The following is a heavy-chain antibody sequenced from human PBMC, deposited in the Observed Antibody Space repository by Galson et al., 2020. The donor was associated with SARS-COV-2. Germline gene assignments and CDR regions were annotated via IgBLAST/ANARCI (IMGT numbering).Heavy chain of an antibody. J-gene: IGHJ5*02. Sequence: SETLSLTCAVSGGSFSGYYWNWIRQPPGKGLEWIGEINHSGSTNYNPSLKSRVIISVDTSKNQFSLKLSSVTAADTAVYYCAGGHHSDYDGWFDPWGQGTLVTVSS. D-gene: IGHD5-12*01. CDR1: GGSFSGYY. CDR2: INHSGST. CDR3: AGGHHSDYDGWFDP. V-gene: IGHV4-34*01.